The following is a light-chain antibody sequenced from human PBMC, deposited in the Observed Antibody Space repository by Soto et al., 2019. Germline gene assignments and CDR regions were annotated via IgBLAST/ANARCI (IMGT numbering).Light chain of an antibody. J-gene: IGLJ1*01. CDR1: SSDVGGYNY. CDR2: DVT. V-gene: IGLV2-14*03. Sequence: QSALTQPASVSGSPGQSITISCTGTSSDVGGYNYVSWYQQHPGKAPKLMIYDVTHRPSGVSNRFSGSKSGNTASLTISGLQAEDEGDYYCSSYTSSGTLFYVFGTGTKLTVL. CDR3: SSYTSSGTLFYV.